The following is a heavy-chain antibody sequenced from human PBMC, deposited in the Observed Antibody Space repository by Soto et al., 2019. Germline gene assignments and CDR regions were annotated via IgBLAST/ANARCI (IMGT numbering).Heavy chain of an antibody. CDR2: IYYGGST. D-gene: IGHD6-13*01. J-gene: IGHJ4*02. CDR1: GGSISSGGYY. CDR3: ARSFRVAAAGPIDY. V-gene: IGHV4-31*03. Sequence: SETLSLTCTVSGGSISSGGYYWSWIRQHPGKGLEWIGYIYYGGSTYYNPSLKSRVTISVDTSKNQFSLKLSSVTAADTAVYYCARSFRVAAAGPIDYWGQGTLVTVSS.